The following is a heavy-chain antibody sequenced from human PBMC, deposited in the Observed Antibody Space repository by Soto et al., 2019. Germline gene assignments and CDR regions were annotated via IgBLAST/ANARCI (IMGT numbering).Heavy chain of an antibody. J-gene: IGHJ4*02. CDR3: ATDRRYSGYDYMVFDY. Sequence: ASVKVSCKVSGYTLTELSMHWVRQAPGKGLEWMGGFDPEDGETIYAQKFQGRVTMTEDTSTDTAYMELSSLRSEDTAVYYCATDRRYSGYDYMVFDYWGQGTLVTVSS. V-gene: IGHV1-24*01. CDR2: FDPEDGET. CDR1: GYTLTELS. D-gene: IGHD5-12*01.